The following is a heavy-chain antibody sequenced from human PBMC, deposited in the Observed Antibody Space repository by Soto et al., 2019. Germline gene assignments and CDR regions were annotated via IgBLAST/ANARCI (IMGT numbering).Heavy chain of an antibody. CDR2: ISYDGSNK. J-gene: IGHJ6*03. D-gene: IGHD2-21*01. CDR3: AKELDSDYYYMDV. CDR1: GFTFSSYG. V-gene: IGHV3-30*18. Sequence: QVQLVESGGGVVQPGRSLRLSCAASGFTFSSYGMHWVRQAPGKGLEWVAVISYDGSNKYYADSVKGRFTISRDNSKNTLYLQMNSLRAEDTAVCYCAKELDSDYYYMDVWGKGTTVTVSS.